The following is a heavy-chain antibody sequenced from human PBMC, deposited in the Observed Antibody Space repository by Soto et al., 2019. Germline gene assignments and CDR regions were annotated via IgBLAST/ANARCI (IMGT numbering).Heavy chain of an antibody. CDR2: INSDGSST. Sequence: PGGSLRLSCAASGFTFSSYWMHWVRQAPGKGLVWVSRINSDGSSTSYADSVKGRFTISRDNAKNTLYLQMNSLRAEDTAVYYCARDGGPYSRKPVGWFDPWGQGTLVTVSS. V-gene: IGHV3-74*01. J-gene: IGHJ5*02. CDR1: GFTFSSYW. D-gene: IGHD6-13*01. CDR3: ARDGGPYSRKPVGWFDP.